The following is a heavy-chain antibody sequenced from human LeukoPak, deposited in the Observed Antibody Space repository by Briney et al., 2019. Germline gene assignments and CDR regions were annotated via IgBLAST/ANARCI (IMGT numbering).Heavy chain of an antibody. Sequence: PSETLSLTCAVSGYSISSGYNWGWIRQPPGKGLEWIGSIYHSGSTYYNPSLKSRVTISVDTSKNQFSLKLSSVTAADTAVYYCAREGGATQPFDYWGQGTLVTVSS. J-gene: IGHJ4*02. V-gene: IGHV4-38-2*02. D-gene: IGHD1-26*01. CDR2: IYHSGST. CDR3: AREGGATQPFDY. CDR1: GYSISSGYN.